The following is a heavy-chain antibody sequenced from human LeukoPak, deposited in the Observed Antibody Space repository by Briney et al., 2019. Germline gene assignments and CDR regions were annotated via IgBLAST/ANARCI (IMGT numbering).Heavy chain of an antibody. CDR1: GYTFTNYG. V-gene: IGHV1-18*01. J-gene: IGHJ6*03. CDR3: ASGSANWYYYMDV. Sequence: ASVKVSCKASGYTFTNYGISWVRQAPGQGLKWMGWISAYNGNTNYAQKLQGRVTMTADTSTSTAYMELRSLRSDDTAVYYCASGSANWYYYMDVWGKGTTVTVSS. CDR2: ISAYNGNT.